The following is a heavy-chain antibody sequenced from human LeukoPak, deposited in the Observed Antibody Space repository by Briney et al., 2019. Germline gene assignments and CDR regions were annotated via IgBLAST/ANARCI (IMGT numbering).Heavy chain of an antibody. V-gene: IGHV3-21*06. CDR1: GFTFSSQN. D-gene: IGHD6-19*01. CDR3: VKNGWPDY. Sequence: GGSLRLSCAASGFTFSSQNMNWARQAPGKGLGWVAYISTSGDSTKYADSVEGRFTISRDNAENSLYLLMNSLRVEDTAVYYCVKNGWPDYWGQGILVTVSS. CDR2: ISTSGDST. J-gene: IGHJ4*02.